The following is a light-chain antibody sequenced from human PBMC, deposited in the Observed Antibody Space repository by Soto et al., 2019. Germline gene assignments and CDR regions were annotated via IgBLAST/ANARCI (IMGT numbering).Light chain of an antibody. J-gene: IGLJ1*01. V-gene: IGLV2-14*01. Sequence: SVLTQPASVSGYPGQSITISCTGTSSDVGGYDYVSWYQHHPGKAPKLTIYEVSNRPSGVSNRFSGSKSGNTASLTISGLQAEDEAEYYCSSYTSSSTDVFGTGTQVTVL. CDR3: SSYTSSSTDV. CDR2: EVS. CDR1: SSDVGGYDY.